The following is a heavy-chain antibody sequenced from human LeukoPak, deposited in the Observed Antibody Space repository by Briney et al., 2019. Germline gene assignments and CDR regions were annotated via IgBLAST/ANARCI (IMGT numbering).Heavy chain of an antibody. V-gene: IGHV1-2*02. J-gene: IGHJ4*02. CDR1: GYTFTGYY. Sequence: GASVKVSCKASGYTFTGYYMHWVRQAPGQGLEWMGWINPYSGGTNYAQKFQGRVTMTRDTSISTAYMELNRLQSDDTAVYYCARDLSISLSDPGELDYWGQGTVVTVSS. CDR3: ARDLSISLSDPGELDY. D-gene: IGHD1-7*01. CDR2: INPYSGGT.